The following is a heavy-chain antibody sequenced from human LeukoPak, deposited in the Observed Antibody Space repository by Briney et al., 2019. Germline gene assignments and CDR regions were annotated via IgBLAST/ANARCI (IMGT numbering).Heavy chain of an antibody. CDR3: ARDDSSGYCFFDY. Sequence: SETLSLTCTVSGGSISSYYWSWIRQPPGKGLEWIGYIYYSGSTNYNPSLKSRVTISVDTSKNQFSLKLSSVTAADTAVYYCARDDSSGYCFFDYWGQGTLVTVSS. CDR2: IYYSGST. V-gene: IGHV4-59*01. J-gene: IGHJ4*02. CDR1: GGSISSYY. D-gene: IGHD3-22*01.